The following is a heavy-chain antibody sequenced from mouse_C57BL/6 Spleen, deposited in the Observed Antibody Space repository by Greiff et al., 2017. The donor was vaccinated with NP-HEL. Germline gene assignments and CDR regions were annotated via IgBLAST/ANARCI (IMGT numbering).Heavy chain of an antibody. CDR2: ISSGSSTI. D-gene: IGHD2-3*01. J-gene: IGHJ3*01. CDR3: ARNDGYETWFAY. CDR1: GFTFSDYG. Sequence: DVKLQESGGGLVKPGGSLKLSCAASGFTFSDYGMHWVRQAPEKGLEWVAYISSGSSTIYYADTVKGRFTISRDNAKNTLSLQMTSLRSEDTAMYYCARNDGYETWFAYWGQGTLVTVSA. V-gene: IGHV5-17*01.